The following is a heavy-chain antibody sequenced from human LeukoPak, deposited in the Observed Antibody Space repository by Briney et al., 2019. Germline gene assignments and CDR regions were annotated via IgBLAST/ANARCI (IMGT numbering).Heavy chain of an antibody. D-gene: IGHD2-2*01. CDR2: IYTDGST. CDR3: ARDSHHQYQPLLYGVGAFDI. J-gene: IGHJ3*02. CDR1: GFTVSSNY. Sequence: PGGSLRLSCAASGFTVSSNYVSWVRQAPGKGLEWVSVIYTDGSTYYADSVKGRFTISRDNSKNTLYLQMNSLRAEDTAVYYCARDSHHQYQPLLYGVGAFDIWGQGTMVTVSS. V-gene: IGHV3-53*01.